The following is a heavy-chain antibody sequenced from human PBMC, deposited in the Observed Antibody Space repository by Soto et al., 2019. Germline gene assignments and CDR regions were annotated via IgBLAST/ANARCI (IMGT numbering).Heavy chain of an antibody. Sequence: TLSLTCTVSGGSISSGDYYWSWIRQPPGKGLEWIGYIYYSGSTYYNPSLKSRVTISVDTSKNQFSLKLSSVTAADTAVYYCASNSYGYTFYDYRGQGTLVTVSS. J-gene: IGHJ4*02. CDR3: ASNSYGYTFYDY. V-gene: IGHV4-30-4*01. CDR2: IYYSGST. D-gene: IGHD5-18*01. CDR1: GGSISSGDYY.